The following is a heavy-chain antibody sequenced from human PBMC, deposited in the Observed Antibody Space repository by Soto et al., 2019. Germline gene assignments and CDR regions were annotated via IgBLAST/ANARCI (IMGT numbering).Heavy chain of an antibody. CDR3: ARSQGSSTSLEIYYYYYSGMDV. Sequence: QVQLVQSGAEVKKPGSSVKVSCKASGGTFGSYAISWVRQAAGQGLEWMGGIIPIPGTANYAQKFQGRVTIAAGESTSTAYMELSSLRSEDTAVYYCARSQGSSTSLEIYYYYYSGMDVWGQGTTVTVSS. V-gene: IGHV1-69*01. D-gene: IGHD2-2*01. CDR2: IIPIPGTA. CDR1: GGTFGSYA. J-gene: IGHJ6*02.